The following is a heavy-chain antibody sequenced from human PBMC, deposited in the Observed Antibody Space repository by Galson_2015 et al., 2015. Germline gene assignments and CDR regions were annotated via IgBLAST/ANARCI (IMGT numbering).Heavy chain of an antibody. CDR2: IKQDGSDK. D-gene: IGHD6-6*01. J-gene: IGHJ4*02. V-gene: IGHV3-7*01. Sequence: SLRLSCAASGFTFNSYWMSWVRQAPGKGLEWVADIKQDGSDKSCVESVKGRFTVSRDNAKNSLYLQMNSLRAEDTAVYYCARRFSSSSDFDYWGQGTLVTVSS. CDR1: GFTFNSYW. CDR3: ARRFSSSSDFDY.